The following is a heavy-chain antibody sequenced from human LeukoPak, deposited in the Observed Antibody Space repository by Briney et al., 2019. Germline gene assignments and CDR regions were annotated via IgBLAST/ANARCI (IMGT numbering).Heavy chain of an antibody. V-gene: IGHV3-74*01. J-gene: IGHJ6*02. CDR1: GFTFSSYW. D-gene: IGHD6-19*01. CDR2: INSDGSST. CDR3: ARDLEQYSSGWYTFYYYYGMDV. Sequence: PGGSLRLSCAASGFTFSSYWMHWVRQAPGKGLVWVSRINSDGSSTSYADSVKGRFTISRDNAKNTLYLQMNSLRAHDTAVYYCARDLEQYSSGWYTFYYYYGMDVWGQGTTVTVSS.